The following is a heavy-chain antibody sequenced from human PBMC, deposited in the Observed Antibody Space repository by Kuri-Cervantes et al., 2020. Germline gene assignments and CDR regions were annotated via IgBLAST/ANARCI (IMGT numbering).Heavy chain of an antibody. CDR1: GYSFTSYW. CDR3: ARRVLVATRGSEFDY. V-gene: IGHV5-51*01. D-gene: IGHD5-12*01. J-gene: IGHJ4*02. Sequence: KVSCKGSGYSFTSYWIDWVRQTPGKGLEWMGIIYPGDSDTRYSQSFQGQVTISADKSISTAYLQWSSLKASDTAMYYCARRVLVATRGSEFDYWGQGTLVTVSS. CDR2: IYPGDSDT.